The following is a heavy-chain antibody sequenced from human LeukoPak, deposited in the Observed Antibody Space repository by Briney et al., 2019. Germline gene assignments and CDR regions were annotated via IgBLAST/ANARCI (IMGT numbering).Heavy chain of an antibody. CDR1: GLTVSSHY. CDR2: IYSDGTS. V-gene: IGHV3-66*02. D-gene: IGHD2-21*02. CDR3: ARDLGGSCGGDCFSSYGMDV. Sequence: GGSLRLSCAASGLTVSSHYMSWVRQAPGKGLEWVSLIYSDGTSYYVDSVKGRFTISRDNSKNILYLQMNSLRAEDTAVYYCARDLGGSCGGDCFSSYGMDVWGQETTVTVSS. J-gene: IGHJ6*02.